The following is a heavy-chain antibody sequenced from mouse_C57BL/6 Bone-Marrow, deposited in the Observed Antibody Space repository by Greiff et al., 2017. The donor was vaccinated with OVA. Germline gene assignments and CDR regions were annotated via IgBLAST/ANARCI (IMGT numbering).Heavy chain of an antibody. J-gene: IGHJ3*01. V-gene: IGHV1-81*01. CDR3: ARESYGSSYVWFAY. CDR2: IYPRSGNT. CDR1: GYTFTSYG. Sequence: VQLQQSGAELARPGASVKLSCTASGYTFTSYGISWVKQRTGQGLEWIGEIYPRSGNTYYNEKFKGKATLTADKSSSTAYMELRSLTSEDSAVYFCARESYGSSYVWFAYWGQGTLVTVSA. D-gene: IGHD1-1*01.